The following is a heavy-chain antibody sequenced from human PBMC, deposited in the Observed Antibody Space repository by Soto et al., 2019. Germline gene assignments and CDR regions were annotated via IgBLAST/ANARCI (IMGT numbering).Heavy chain of an antibody. D-gene: IGHD5-12*01. CDR2: ISNSGHSA. Sequence: GRSLRLSCAASGFTFSSYAMCWVRQAPGKGLEWISVISNSGHSAYYADSVKGRFTISRDNSKNTLYLQIKSLRAEDTAAYYCAKGGPTFLNWFGPWGQGTLVTVSS. J-gene: IGHJ5*02. CDR3: AKGGPTFLNWFGP. V-gene: IGHV3-23*01. CDR1: GFTFSSYA.